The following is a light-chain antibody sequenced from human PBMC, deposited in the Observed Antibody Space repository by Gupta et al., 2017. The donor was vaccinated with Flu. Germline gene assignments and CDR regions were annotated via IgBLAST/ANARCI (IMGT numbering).Light chain of an antibody. CDR2: GAS. J-gene: IGKJ1*01. V-gene: IGKV3-15*01. Sequence: EIVMTQSPVTLSVSPGERATLACRASQSVSSYVAWYQQKPGQAPSLLIYGASPRATGIPVRFSGSGSGSEFTLTISSLQSEDFAVYYCQQDDNWPQTFGQGTKVEMK. CDR3: QQDDNWPQT. CDR1: QSVSSY.